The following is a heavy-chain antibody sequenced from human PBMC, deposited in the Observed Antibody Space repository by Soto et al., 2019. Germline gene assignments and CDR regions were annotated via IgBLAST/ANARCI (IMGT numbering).Heavy chain of an antibody. J-gene: IGHJ6*02. CDR2: ISAYNGNT. Sequence: ASVKVSCKASGYTFTSYGISWVRQAPGQGLEWMGWISAYNGNTNYAQKLQGRVTMTTDTSTSTAYMELRSLRSDDTAVYYCARDLLVGVPAATRYYYYGMDVWGQGTTVTVSS. CDR1: GYTFTSYG. V-gene: IGHV1-18*01. CDR3: ARDLLVGVPAATRYYYYGMDV. D-gene: IGHD2-2*01.